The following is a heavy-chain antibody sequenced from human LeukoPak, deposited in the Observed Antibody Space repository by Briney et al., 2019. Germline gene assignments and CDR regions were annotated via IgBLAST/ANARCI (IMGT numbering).Heavy chain of an antibody. CDR1: GGSISSYY. CDR3: ARHSRGKPSPFDY. J-gene: IGHJ4*02. Sequence: PSETLSLTCTVSGGSISSYYWSWIRQPPGKGLEWIGYIYYSGSTNYNPSLKSRVTISVDTSKNQFSLKLSSVTAADTAVYYCARHSRGKPSPFDYWGRGTLVTVSS. V-gene: IGHV4-59*08. CDR2: IYYSGST. D-gene: IGHD3-22*01.